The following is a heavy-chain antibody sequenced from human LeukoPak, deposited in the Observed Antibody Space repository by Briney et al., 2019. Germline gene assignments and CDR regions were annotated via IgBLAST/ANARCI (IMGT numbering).Heavy chain of an antibody. CDR3: ARDIHSSSWYSFDY. J-gene: IGHJ4*02. CDR1: GLTFSSYS. D-gene: IGHD6-13*01. Sequence: AGGSLRLSCAASGLTFSSYSMNWVRQAPGKGLEWVSYISSSSSSTYYADSVKGRFTISRDNAKNSLYLQMNSLRDEDTAVYYCARDIHSSSWYSFDYWGQGTLATVSS. CDR2: ISSSSSST. V-gene: IGHV3-48*02.